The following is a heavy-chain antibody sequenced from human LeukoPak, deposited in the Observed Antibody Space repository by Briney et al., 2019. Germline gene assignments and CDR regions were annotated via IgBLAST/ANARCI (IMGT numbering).Heavy chain of an antibody. CDR3: ARDQEWLVRGYYYGMDV. CDR2: ISSSSSYI. V-gene: IGHV3-21*01. CDR1: GFTLSSYS. D-gene: IGHD6-19*01. Sequence: GGSLRLSCAASGFTLSSYSMNWVRQAPGKGLEWVPSISSSSSYIYYADSVKGRFTISRDNSKNTLYLQMNSLRAEDTAVYYCARDQEWLVRGYYYGMDVWGQGTTVTVSS. J-gene: IGHJ6*02.